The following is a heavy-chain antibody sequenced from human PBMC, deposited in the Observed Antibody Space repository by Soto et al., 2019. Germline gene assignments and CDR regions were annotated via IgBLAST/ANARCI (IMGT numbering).Heavy chain of an antibody. J-gene: IGHJ6*02. D-gene: IGHD3-10*01. CDR2: IYHSGST. Sequence: SETLSLTCAVSGYSISSGYYWGWIRQPPGKGLEWIGSIYHSGSTYYNPSLKSRVTISVDTSKYQFSLKLSSVTAADTAVYYCARGGITMVRGGGYYYYYGMDVWGQGTTVTSP. V-gene: IGHV4-38-2*01. CDR3: ARGGITMVRGGGYYYYYGMDV. CDR1: GYSISSGYY.